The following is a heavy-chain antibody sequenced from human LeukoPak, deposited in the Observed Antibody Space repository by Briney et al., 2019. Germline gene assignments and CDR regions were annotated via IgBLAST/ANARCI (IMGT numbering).Heavy chain of an antibody. CDR1: AFTFSMYW. CDR2: IKQDGIEK. Sequence: PAGCLRLSCAASAFTFSMYWMSWVRQAPGKGLEWVANIKQDGIEKYYVDSVQGRFTISRDNAKNSLYLQMNSLRAEDTAVYYCARVGKVAGTNWFDPWGQGTLVSVSS. D-gene: IGHD6-19*01. V-gene: IGHV3-7*01. J-gene: IGHJ5*02. CDR3: ARVGKVAGTNWFDP.